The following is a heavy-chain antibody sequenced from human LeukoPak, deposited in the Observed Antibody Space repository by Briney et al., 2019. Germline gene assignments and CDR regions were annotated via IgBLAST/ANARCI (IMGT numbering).Heavy chain of an antibody. J-gene: IGHJ4*02. V-gene: IGHV3-30*18. CDR1: GFTFSSYA. Sequence: GGSLRLSCTASGFTFSSYAMHWVRQAPGKGLEWVAVISYDGSKKYYADSVKDRFSISRDNSNNTLYLQMNSLRAEDTAVYYCAKDPKPRYSGYFFPSIDYWGQGTLVTVSS. CDR2: ISYDGSKK. CDR3: AKDPKPRYSGYFFPSIDY. D-gene: IGHD2-2*03.